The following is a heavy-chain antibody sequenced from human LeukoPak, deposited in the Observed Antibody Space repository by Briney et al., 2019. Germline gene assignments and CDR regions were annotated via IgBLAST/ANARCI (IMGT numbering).Heavy chain of an antibody. CDR3: ARVVVVAVPYYYYGMDV. Sequence: GGSLRLSCAASGFTFSSYSMNWVRQAPGKGLEGVSSISSSSSYIYYADSVKGRFTISRDNAKNSLYLQMNSLRAEDTAVYYCARVVVVAVPYYYYGMDVWGQGTTVTVSS. V-gene: IGHV3-21*01. D-gene: IGHD2-15*01. J-gene: IGHJ6*02. CDR1: GFTFSSYS. CDR2: ISSSSSYI.